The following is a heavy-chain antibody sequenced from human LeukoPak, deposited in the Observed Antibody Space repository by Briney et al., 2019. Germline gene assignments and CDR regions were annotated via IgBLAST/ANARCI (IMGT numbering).Heavy chain of an antibody. CDR1: GFTFSASA. Sequence: PGGSLRLSCAASGFTFSASAMHWVRQASGKGLEWVGRVRSTANSYATSYAASVEGRFTISRDVSKNTAYLQMNSLKTEDTAVYYCSSRPPNSYDASGYHFENWGQGTLVTVSS. CDR3: SSRPPNSYDASGYHFEN. J-gene: IGHJ4*02. D-gene: IGHD3-22*01. V-gene: IGHV3-73*01. CDR2: VRSTANSYAT.